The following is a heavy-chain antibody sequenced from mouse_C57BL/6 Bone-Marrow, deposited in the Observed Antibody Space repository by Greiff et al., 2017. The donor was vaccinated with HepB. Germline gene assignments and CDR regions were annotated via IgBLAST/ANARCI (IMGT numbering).Heavy chain of an antibody. Sequence: VQLQQPGAELVRPGSSVKLSCKASGYTFTSYWMHWVKQRPIQGLEWIGNIDPSDSETHYNQKFKDKATLTVDKSYRTAYMQLSSLTSEDSAVYYCASTTVVVVGYYAMDYWGQGTSVTVSS. CDR3: ASTTVVVVGYYAMDY. V-gene: IGHV1-52*01. J-gene: IGHJ4*01. CDR1: GYTFTSYW. D-gene: IGHD1-1*01. CDR2: IDPSDSET.